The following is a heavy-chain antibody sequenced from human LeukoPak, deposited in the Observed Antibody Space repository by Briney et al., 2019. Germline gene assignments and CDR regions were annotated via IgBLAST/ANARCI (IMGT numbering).Heavy chain of an antibody. CDR3: ARAGSGRSPDWFDP. Sequence: GGSLRLSCEASGFTFNTYSMNWVRQAPGKGLEWVSYISSSGSTIYYADSVKGRFTISRDNAKNSLYLQMNSLRAEDTAVYYCARAGSGRSPDWFDPWGQGTLVTVSS. J-gene: IGHJ5*02. CDR2: ISSSGSTI. V-gene: IGHV3-48*04. CDR1: GFTFNTYS. D-gene: IGHD1-26*01.